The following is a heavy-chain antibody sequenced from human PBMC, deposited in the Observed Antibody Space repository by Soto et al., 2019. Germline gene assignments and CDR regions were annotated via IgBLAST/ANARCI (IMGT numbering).Heavy chain of an antibody. D-gene: IGHD3-22*01. V-gene: IGHV1-18*04. CDR3: ARVQQGYYESSGYYSA. J-gene: IGHJ4*02. CDR2: ISGYNGNI. Sequence: QVQLVQSGAEVKKPGASVKVSCKASGYTFTNYGISWVRQAPGQGLEWMGWISGYNGNINYARKLQGRVTMTTDTSTSTAYMEVRSLRSDDTAVYYCARVQQGYYESSGYYSAWGQGTLVTVSS. CDR1: GYTFTNYG.